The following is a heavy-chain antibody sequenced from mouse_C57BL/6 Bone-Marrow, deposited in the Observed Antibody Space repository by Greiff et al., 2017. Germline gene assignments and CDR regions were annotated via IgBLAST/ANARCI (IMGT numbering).Heavy chain of an antibody. D-gene: IGHD2-4*01. V-gene: IGHV1-69*01. J-gene: IGHJ2*01. Sequence: VKLQQPGAELVMPGASVKLSCKASGYTFTSYWMHWVKQRPGQGLEWIGEIDPSDSYTNYNQKFKGKSTLTVDKSSSTAYMQLSSLTSEDSAVYYCARYDYDEGGFDYWGQGTTLTVSS. CDR3: ARYDYDEGGFDY. CDR1: GYTFTSYW. CDR2: IDPSDSYT.